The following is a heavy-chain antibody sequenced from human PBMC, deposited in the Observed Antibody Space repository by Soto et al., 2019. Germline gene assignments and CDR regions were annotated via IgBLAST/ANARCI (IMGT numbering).Heavy chain of an antibody. CDR2: IKEDGSEK. CDR3: ARDHLYAFDF. Sequence: EVQLVESGGGLVQPGGSLRLSCAASGFTFTGYWMSWVRQAPGKGLEWVASIKEDGSEKYYVDSVKGRFTISRDDAKNSLYLQMNSLRDEDTAVYYCARDHLYAFDFWGQGTMVTVSS. J-gene: IGHJ3*01. CDR1: GFTFTGYW. V-gene: IGHV3-7*01.